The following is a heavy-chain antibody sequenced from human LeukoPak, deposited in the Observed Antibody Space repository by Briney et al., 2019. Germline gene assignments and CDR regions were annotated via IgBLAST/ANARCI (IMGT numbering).Heavy chain of an antibody. J-gene: IGHJ4*02. Sequence: ASVKVSCEASGYTFTSYYMHWVRQAPGQGLEWMGIINPSGGSTSYAQKFQGRVTMTRDTSTSTVYMELSSLRSEDTAVYYCARARTYYDILTGYLDYWGQGTLVTVSS. D-gene: IGHD3-9*01. CDR2: INPSGGST. V-gene: IGHV1-46*01. CDR1: GYTFTSYY. CDR3: ARARTYYDILTGYLDY.